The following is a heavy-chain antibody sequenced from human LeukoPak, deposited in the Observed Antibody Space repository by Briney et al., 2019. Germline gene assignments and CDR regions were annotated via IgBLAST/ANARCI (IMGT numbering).Heavy chain of an antibody. CDR2: IFPGDSDT. J-gene: IGHJ4*02. CDR1: EYSFATYW. V-gene: IGHV5-51*01. D-gene: IGHD2-15*01. Sequence: GESLKISCKGSEYSFATYWIGWVRQMPGQGLEWMGIIFPGDSDTRYSPSFQGQVTISANKSISTAYLQWSSLKASDTAIYYCASEYCSGGNCYFDYWGQGTLVTVSS. CDR3: ASEYCSGGNCYFDY.